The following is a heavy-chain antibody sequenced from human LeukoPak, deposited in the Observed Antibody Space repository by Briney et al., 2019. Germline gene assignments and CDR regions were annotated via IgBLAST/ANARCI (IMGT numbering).Heavy chain of an antibody. Sequence: SETLSLTCTVSGYSISTGYYWDWIRQPPGKGLEWIGTFYHGGSTYYNPSLKSRVTISVDTSKNQFSLKLTSVTAADTAVYYCASLGSNDYWGQGTLVTVSS. CDR3: ASLGSNDY. J-gene: IGHJ4*02. V-gene: IGHV4-38-2*02. CDR2: FYHGGST. CDR1: GYSISTGYY. D-gene: IGHD2-2*01.